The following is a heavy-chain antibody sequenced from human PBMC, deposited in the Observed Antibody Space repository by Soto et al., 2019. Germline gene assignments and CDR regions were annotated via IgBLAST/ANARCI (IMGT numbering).Heavy chain of an antibody. CDR3: ARGVRGRKIFDY. D-gene: IGHD3-10*01. CDR1: GGSISGNY. V-gene: IGHV4-59*01. J-gene: IGHJ4*02. Sequence: PSETLPHTCSVSGGSISGNYWSWIRQSPGKGLEWIGYFFSSGTPHHNPSLKSRVTISEDRSKNQFSLKLSSVTAADTAVYYCARGVRGRKIFDYWGQGALVT. CDR2: FFSSGTP.